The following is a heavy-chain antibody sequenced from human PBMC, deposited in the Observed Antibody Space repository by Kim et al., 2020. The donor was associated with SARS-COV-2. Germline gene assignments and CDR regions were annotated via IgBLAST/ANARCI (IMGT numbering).Heavy chain of an antibody. CDR3: ARISRTYYYYGMDV. CDR2: IDWDDDK. Sequence: SGPTLVNPTQTLTLTCTFSGFSLSTSGMCVSWIRQPPGKALEWLALIDWDDDKYYSTSLKTRLTISKDTSKNQVVLTMTNMDPVDTATYYCARISRTYYYYGMDVWGQGTTVTVSS. J-gene: IGHJ6*02. V-gene: IGHV2-70*01. D-gene: IGHD2-2*01. CDR1: GFSLSTSGMC.